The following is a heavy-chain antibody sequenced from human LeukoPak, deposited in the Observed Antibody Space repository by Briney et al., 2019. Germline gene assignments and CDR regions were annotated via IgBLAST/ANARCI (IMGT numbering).Heavy chain of an antibody. D-gene: IGHD2-21*02. J-gene: IGHJ4*02. V-gene: IGHV3-30*18. CDR1: GYTFSSYG. CDR2: ISYDGSNK. CDR3: AKDRSGGDQDTIFDY. Sequence: GGSLRLSCAASGYTFSSYGMHWVRQAPGKGLEWVAVISYDGSNKYYADSVKGRFTISRDNSKNTLYLQMNSLRAEDTAVYYCAKDRSGGDQDTIFDYWGQGTLVTVSS.